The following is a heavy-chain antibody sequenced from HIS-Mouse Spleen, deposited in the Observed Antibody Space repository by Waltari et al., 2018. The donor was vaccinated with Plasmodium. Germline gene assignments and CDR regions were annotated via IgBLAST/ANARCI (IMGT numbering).Heavy chain of an antibody. Sequence: QVQLQQWGAGLLKPSETLSLTCAVYGGSFSGYYWSWIRQPPGKGLEWIGEINQSGSTNYNPSLKSRVTIAVDTSKNQFSLKLSSVTAADTAVYYCARVTSSGVYWYFDLWGHGTLVTVPS. CDR1: GGSFSGYY. V-gene: IGHV4-34*01. D-gene: IGHD3-3*01. CDR3: ARVTSSGVYWYFDL. CDR2: INQSGST. J-gene: IGHJ2*01.